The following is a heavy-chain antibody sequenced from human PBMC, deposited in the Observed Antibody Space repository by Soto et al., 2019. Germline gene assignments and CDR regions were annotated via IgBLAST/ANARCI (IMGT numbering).Heavy chain of an antibody. J-gene: IGHJ4*02. D-gene: IGHD4-17*01. CDR3: AAVMTTASFDY. Sequence: SETLSLTCAVSGYSISSGYYWGWIRQPPGKGLEWIGSIYHSGSTYYNPSLKSRVTISVDTSKNQFSLKLSSATAADTAVYYCAAVMTTASFDYWGQGTLVTVSS. V-gene: IGHV4-38-2*01. CDR2: IYHSGST. CDR1: GYSISSGYY.